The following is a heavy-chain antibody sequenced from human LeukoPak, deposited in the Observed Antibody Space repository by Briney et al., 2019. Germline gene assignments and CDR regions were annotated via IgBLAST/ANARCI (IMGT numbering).Heavy chain of an antibody. CDR1: GFTFSSYA. V-gene: IGHV3-23*01. CDR2: ISCSGGST. J-gene: IGHJ4*02. D-gene: IGHD3-10*01. CDR3: AKDSKIGNYYGSGSPPNFDY. Sequence: GGSLRLSCAASGFTFSSYAMSWVRQAPGKGLEWVSSISCSGGSTYYADSVKGRFTISRDNSKNTLYLQMNSLRAEDTAVYYCAKDSKIGNYYGSGSPPNFDYWGQGTLVSVSS.